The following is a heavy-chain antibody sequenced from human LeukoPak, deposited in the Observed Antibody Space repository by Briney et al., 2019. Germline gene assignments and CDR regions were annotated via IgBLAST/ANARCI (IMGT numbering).Heavy chain of an antibody. V-gene: IGHV3-74*01. D-gene: IGHD3-22*01. CDR1: GFTFSNYW. Sequence: GGSLRLSCAASGFTFSNYWMHWVRQAPGKGLVWVSRINSDGINTSYADSVKGRFTISRDNAKNTLNLQMNSLRAEDTAVYYCARDLTRTYYYDSSGNWGQGTLVTVSS. CDR2: INSDGINT. J-gene: IGHJ4*02. CDR3: ARDLTRTYYYDSSGN.